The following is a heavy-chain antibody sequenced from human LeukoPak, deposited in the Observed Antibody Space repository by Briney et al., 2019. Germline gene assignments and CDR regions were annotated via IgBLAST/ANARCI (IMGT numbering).Heavy chain of an antibody. CDR1: GFTFSGSA. J-gene: IGHJ4*02. CDR2: IRSKANSYAT. Sequence: GGSLRLSCAASGFTFSGSAMHWVRQASGKGLEWVGRIRSKANSYATAYAASVKGRFHISRDDSKNTASLQMNSLKTEDTAVYYCTKLMAGYYDSSGYYSGFDYWVQGTLVTVSS. V-gene: IGHV3-73*01. CDR3: TKLMAGYYDSSGYYSGFDY. D-gene: IGHD3-22*01.